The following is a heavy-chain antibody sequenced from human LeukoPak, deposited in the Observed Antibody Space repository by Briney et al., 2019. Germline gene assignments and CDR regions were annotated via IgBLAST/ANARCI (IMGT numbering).Heavy chain of an antibody. D-gene: IGHD6-6*01. CDR2: INPNSGGT. CDR3: ARAARADFDY. J-gene: IGHJ4*02. CDR1: GYTFTSYD. Sequence: GASVKVSCKASGYTFTSYDINWVRQATGQGLEWMGWINPNSGGTNYAQKFQGRVTMTRDTSISTAYMELSRLRSDDTAVYYCARAARADFDYWGQGTLVTVSS. V-gene: IGHV1-2*02.